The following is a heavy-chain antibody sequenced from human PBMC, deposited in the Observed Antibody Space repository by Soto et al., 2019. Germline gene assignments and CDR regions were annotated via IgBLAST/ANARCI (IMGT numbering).Heavy chain of an antibody. J-gene: IGHJ4*02. CDR1: WFSLSSTRMA. CDR3: AHIVVAGLGYYFDY. Sequence: QITLKESGPTLVKPTQTLTLTCTFSWFSLSSTRMAVGWIRQPPGKALEWLALIYWDDDKRYSPFLKSRLTITKDTSTNQVVLTMSNMDPVDTARYYCAHIVVAGLGYYFDYWGQGTLVTVSS. V-gene: IGHV2-5*02. D-gene: IGHD6-19*01. CDR2: IYWDDDK.